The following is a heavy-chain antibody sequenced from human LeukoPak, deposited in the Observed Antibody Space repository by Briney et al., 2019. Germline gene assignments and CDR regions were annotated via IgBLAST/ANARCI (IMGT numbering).Heavy chain of an antibody. V-gene: IGHV3-23*01. CDR1: GFTFSSYA. CDR2: ISGSGGST. CDR3: AKDYKKGGSYLY. D-gene: IGHD1-26*01. J-gene: IGHJ4*02. Sequence: PGGSLRLSCAASGFTFSSYAVSWVRQAPGKGLEWVSAISGSGGSTYYADSVKGRFTISRDNSKNTLYLQMNSLRAEDTAVYYCAKDYKKGGSYLYWGQGTLVTVSS.